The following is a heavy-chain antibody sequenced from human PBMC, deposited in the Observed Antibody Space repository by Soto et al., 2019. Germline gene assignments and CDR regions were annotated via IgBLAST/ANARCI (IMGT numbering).Heavy chain of an antibody. V-gene: IGHV4-34*01. CDR1: GGSFSTYY. J-gene: IGHJ4*02. CDR2: INHSGST. Sequence: SETLSLTCAVFGGSFSTYYWSWILQPPGKGLEWIGEINHSGSTNYNPSLKSRVTISGDTSKNQLSLKVSSVTAADTAVYYCARGATGTRDFDFWGQGTLVTVSS. CDR3: ARGATGTRDFDF. D-gene: IGHD1-1*01.